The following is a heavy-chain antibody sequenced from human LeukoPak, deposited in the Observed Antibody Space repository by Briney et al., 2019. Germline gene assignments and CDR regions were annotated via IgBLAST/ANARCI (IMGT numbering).Heavy chain of an antibody. V-gene: IGHV3-23*01. D-gene: IGHD3-22*01. CDR3: ANYQSYYDSSGYSDY. J-gene: IGHJ4*02. CDR1: GFTFSSYA. Sequence: GGSLSLSCAASGFTFSSYAMSWVRQAPGKGLEWVSAISGSGGSTYYADSVKGRFTISRDNSKNTLYLQMNSLRAEDTAVYYCANYQSYYDSSGYSDYWGQGTLVTVSS. CDR2: ISGSGGST.